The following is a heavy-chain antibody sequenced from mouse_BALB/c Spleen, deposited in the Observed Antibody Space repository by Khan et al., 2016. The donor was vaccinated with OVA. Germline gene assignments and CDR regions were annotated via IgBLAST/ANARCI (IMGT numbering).Heavy chain of an antibody. CDR2: ILPGSGIT. J-gene: IGHJ3*01. Sequence: QVQLQQSGAELMKPGASVKISCKATGYTFSRFWIEWVKQRPGHGLEWIGEILPGSGITNYNEKFKDKATFTADTSSNTAYMHLSSLTSEDSAVYYCARGFPWFPYWGQGTLITLSA. V-gene: IGHV1-9*01. CDR1: GYTFSRFW. CDR3: ARGFPWFPY.